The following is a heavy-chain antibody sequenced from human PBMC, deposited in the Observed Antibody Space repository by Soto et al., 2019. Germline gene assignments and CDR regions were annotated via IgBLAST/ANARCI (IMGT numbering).Heavy chain of an antibody. Sequence: QVQLVQSGAEVKKPGSSMKVSCKASGGTFSSYAISWVRQAPGQGLEWMGGIIPIFGTADYAQKFHGRVTITADESKSTAYMALSSLGSEDTAVYSCARGIPGTVTYYYGLAVWGQGTTVTVSS. CDR3: ARGIPGTVTYYYGLAV. J-gene: IGHJ6*02. CDR1: GGTFSSYA. CDR2: IIPIFGTA. V-gene: IGHV1-69*12. D-gene: IGHD1-20*01.